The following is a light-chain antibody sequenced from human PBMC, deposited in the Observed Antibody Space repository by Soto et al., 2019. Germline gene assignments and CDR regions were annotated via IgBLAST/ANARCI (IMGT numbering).Light chain of an antibody. V-gene: IGKV2-30*01. CDR2: RVA. CDR3: MQSTHWPRT. J-gene: IGKJ1*01. CDR1: QSLISSDGNTY. Sequence: DVVMTQSPLSLPVTLGQPASISCRSSQSLISSDGNTYLHWFQQRPGQSPRRLIHRVANRASGVPDRFSGSGSGTNFTLKISRVEAEDVGAYYCMQSTHWPRTFGQGTKVDLK.